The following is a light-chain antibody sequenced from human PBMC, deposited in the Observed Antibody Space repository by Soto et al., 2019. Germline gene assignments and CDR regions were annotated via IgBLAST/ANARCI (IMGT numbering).Light chain of an antibody. CDR1: QSISKY. Sequence: DIQMTQYPSSLSASVGDRVTITCRASQSISKYLNWYQQKPGKVPKLLIYAASTLQSGGPSRFSGSGSGTDFTLTISSLQSEDFAVYYCQQYHEWPLTFGGGSKVDVK. J-gene: IGKJ4*01. CDR2: AAS. CDR3: QQYHEWPLT. V-gene: IGKV1-39*01.